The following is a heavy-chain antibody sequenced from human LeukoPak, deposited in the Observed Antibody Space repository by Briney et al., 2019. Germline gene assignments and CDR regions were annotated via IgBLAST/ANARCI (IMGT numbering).Heavy chain of an antibody. CDR1: GFTFSSYA. D-gene: IGHD3-22*01. Sequence: GGSLRLSCAASGFTFSSYAMSWVRQAPGKGLEWVSAISGSGGSTYYADSVKGRFTTSRDNSKNTLYLQMNSLRAEDTAVYYCAKDLSDSSGYYFLRPNDYFDYWGQGTLVTVSS. J-gene: IGHJ4*02. CDR2: ISGSGGST. CDR3: AKDLSDSSGYYFLRPNDYFDY. V-gene: IGHV3-23*01.